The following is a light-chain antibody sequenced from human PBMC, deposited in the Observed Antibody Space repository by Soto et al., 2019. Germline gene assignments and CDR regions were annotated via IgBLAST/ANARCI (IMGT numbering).Light chain of an antibody. CDR3: QRYSDWPPWP. CDR2: GAS. CDR1: QSVTNS. J-gene: IGKJ1*01. V-gene: IGKV3-15*01. Sequence: EIVLAQSPGTLSLSPWEIATLSGRASQSVTNSFLAWYQQKPGQAPRLLIYGASIRATGIPARFSGSGSGTEFTLTISSLQSEDFAVYYCQRYSDWPPWPFGQGTKVDNK.